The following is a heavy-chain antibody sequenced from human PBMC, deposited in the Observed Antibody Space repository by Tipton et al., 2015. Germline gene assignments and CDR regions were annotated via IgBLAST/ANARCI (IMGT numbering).Heavy chain of an antibody. CDR3: ASGHGVYVNGMDV. V-gene: IGHV4-61*01. J-gene: IGHJ6*02. Sequence: TLSLTCTVSGGSLTSGSYYWSCIRQPPGRGLEWIGYIYHSASSNYNPSLKSRVTISLDTSKNQVSLKLSSVTAADTAVYYCASGHGVYVNGMDVWGQGPTVTVSS. D-gene: IGHD5/OR15-5a*01. CDR1: GGSLTSGSYY. CDR2: IYHSASS.